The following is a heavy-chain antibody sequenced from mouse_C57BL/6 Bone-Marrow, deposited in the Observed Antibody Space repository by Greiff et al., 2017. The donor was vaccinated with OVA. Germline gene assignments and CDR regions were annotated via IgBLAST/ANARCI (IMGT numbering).Heavy chain of an antibody. CDR2: FHPYNDDT. J-gene: IGHJ1*03. V-gene: IGHV1-47*01. CDR3: ARKVYYDYDGHWYFDV. Sequence: QVQLQQPGAELVKPGASVKMSCKASGYTFTTYPIEWMKQNHGKSLEWIGNFHPYNDDTKYNEKFKGKATLTVEKSSSTVYLELSRLTSDDSAVYYCARKVYYDYDGHWYFDVWGTGTTVTVSS. D-gene: IGHD2-4*01. CDR1: GYTFTTYP.